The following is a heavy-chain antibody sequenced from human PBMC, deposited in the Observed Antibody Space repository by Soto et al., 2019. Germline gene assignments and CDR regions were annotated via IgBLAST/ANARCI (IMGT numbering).Heavy chain of an antibody. CDR2: IGGSGGST. Sequence: EVQLLESGGGLVQPGGSLRLSCAASGFTFRNYAMSWVRQAPGKGLEWVSGIGGSGGSTFYADSVKGRFTISRDNPKNTLYLQMNSLRAEDTGVYYCAKASHYDFGTGYPLLFFDYWGQGTLVTVSS. CDR1: GFTFRNYA. V-gene: IGHV3-23*01. D-gene: IGHD3-3*01. J-gene: IGHJ4*02. CDR3: AKASHYDFGTGYPLLFFDY.